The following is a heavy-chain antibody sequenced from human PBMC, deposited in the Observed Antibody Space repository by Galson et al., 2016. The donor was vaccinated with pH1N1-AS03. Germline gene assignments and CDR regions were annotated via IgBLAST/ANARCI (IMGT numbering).Heavy chain of an antibody. D-gene: IGHD3-22*01. CDR2: ICSSGST. CDR3: ARDGNYDSSGYYPEYFQL. J-gene: IGHJ1*01. Sequence: ETLSLTCTVSGGSFSSHCWSWIRQPPGKGLEWIGYICSSGSTDYTPSLESRVTISIDTSKSQFSLRLSSVTAADTAVYFCARDGNYDSSGYYPEYFQLWGQGSLVTVSS. CDR1: GGSFSSHC. V-gene: IGHV4-59*11.